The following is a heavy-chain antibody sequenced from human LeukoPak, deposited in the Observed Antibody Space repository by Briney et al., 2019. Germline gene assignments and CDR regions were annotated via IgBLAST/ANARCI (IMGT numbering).Heavy chain of an antibody. CDR1: GFTFSSYG. Sequence: GGSLRLSCAASGFTFSSYGMHWVRQAPGKGLEWVAVIWYDGSNKYYADSVKGRFSISRDNSKNTLYLQMNSLRAEDTAVYYCARAGYYYDGSGYSTFDYWGQGTLVTVSS. D-gene: IGHD3-22*01. CDR2: IWYDGSNK. V-gene: IGHV3-33*01. J-gene: IGHJ4*02. CDR3: ARAGYYYDGSGYSTFDY.